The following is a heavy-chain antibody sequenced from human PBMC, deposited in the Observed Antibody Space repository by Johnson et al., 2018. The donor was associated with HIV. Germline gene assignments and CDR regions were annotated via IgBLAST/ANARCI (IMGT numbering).Heavy chain of an antibody. V-gene: IGHV3-33*01. CDR3: ARAWSNPSWTCGLDI. CDR1: GLSLSAYG. Sequence: QVQLVESGGGVVRPGTSLRLSCEASGLSLSAYGLHWVRQAPGKGLEWLAVIWPDGSNRFYADSVKGRFTISRDNSKNTLYLQMNSLRVDDTAVYYCARAWSNPSWTCGLDIWGQGTMVTVSS. CDR2: IWPDGSNR. J-gene: IGHJ3*02. D-gene: IGHD1-14*01.